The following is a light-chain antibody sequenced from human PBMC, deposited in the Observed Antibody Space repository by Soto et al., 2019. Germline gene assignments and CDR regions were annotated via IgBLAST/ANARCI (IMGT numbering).Light chain of an antibody. J-gene: IGKJ1*01. CDR2: KAS. V-gene: IGKV1-5*03. CDR1: QSISSW. Sequence: DVQMTQSPSSLSASVGDRVTITCRASQSISSWLAWYQQKPGKAPKLLIYKASTLKSGVPSRFSGSASGTEFTLTISSLKPDDFATYYCQQYNSLWTFGQGTKVDIK. CDR3: QQYNSLWT.